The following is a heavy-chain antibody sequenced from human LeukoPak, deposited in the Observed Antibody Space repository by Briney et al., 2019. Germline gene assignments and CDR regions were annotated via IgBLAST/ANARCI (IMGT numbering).Heavy chain of an antibody. J-gene: IGHJ4*02. CDR2: IRYDGSNK. D-gene: IGHD5-18*01. CDR1: GSTFSSYG. CDR3: AKDAGYSYGTDY. Sequence: GGSLRLSCAASGSTFSSYGMHWVRQAPGKGLEWVAFIRYDGSNKYYADSVKGRFTISRDNSKNTLYLQMNSLRAEDTAVYYCAKDAGYSYGTDYWGQGTLVTVSS. V-gene: IGHV3-30*02.